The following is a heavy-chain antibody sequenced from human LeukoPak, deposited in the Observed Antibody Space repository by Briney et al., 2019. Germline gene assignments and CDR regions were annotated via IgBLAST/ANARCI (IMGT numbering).Heavy chain of an antibody. V-gene: IGHV3-23*01. CDR3: AKDRDLYCSGGSCYHSTFDY. Sequence: GGSLRLSCAASGFTFSSYAMGWVRQAPGKGLEWVSAISGSGGSTYYADSVKGRFTISRDNSKNTLYLQMNSLRAEDTAVYYCAKDRDLYCSGGSCYHSTFDYWGQGTLVTVSS. J-gene: IGHJ4*02. CDR2: ISGSGGST. D-gene: IGHD2-15*01. CDR1: GFTFSSYA.